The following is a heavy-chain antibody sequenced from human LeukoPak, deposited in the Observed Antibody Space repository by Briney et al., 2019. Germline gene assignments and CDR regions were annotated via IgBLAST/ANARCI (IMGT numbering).Heavy chain of an antibody. CDR1: GGSISSGGYY. J-gene: IGHJ4*02. Sequence: SETLSLTCTVSGGSISSGGYYWSWIRQHPGKGLEWIGYIYYSGSTYYNPSLKSRVTISVDTSKNQFSLKLSSVTAADTAVYYCARDGDYYGSGGFDYWGQGTLVTVSS. D-gene: IGHD3-10*01. CDR3: ARDGDYYGSGGFDY. V-gene: IGHV4-31*03. CDR2: IYYSGST.